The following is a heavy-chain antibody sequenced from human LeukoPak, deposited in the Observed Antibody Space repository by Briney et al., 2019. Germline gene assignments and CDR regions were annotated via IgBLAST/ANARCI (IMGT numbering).Heavy chain of an antibody. V-gene: IGHV4-34*01. Sequence: SETLSLTCAVYGGSFSGYYWSWIRQPPGKGLEWIGEINHNGSTNYNPSLKSRVTISVDTSKNQFSLKLSSVTAADTAVYYCARDYAYYYDSSGYYAIPSYYFDYWGQGTLVTVSS. CDR2: INHNGST. CDR1: GGSFSGYY. D-gene: IGHD3-22*01. J-gene: IGHJ4*02. CDR3: ARDYAYYYDSSGYYAIPSYYFDY.